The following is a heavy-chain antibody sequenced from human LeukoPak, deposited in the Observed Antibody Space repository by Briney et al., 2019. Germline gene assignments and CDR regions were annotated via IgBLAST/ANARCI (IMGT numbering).Heavy chain of an antibody. D-gene: IGHD3-16*01. Sequence: GGSLRLSCAASGFTFDDYGMSWVRQAPGKGLEWVSGINWNGGSTGYADSVKGRFTISRDNAKNSLYLQMNSLRAEDTALYYCARAPTGLYYYYYMDDWGKGTTVTVSS. CDR1: GFTFDDYG. J-gene: IGHJ6*03. V-gene: IGHV3-20*04. CDR2: INWNGGST. CDR3: ARAPTGLYYYYYMDD.